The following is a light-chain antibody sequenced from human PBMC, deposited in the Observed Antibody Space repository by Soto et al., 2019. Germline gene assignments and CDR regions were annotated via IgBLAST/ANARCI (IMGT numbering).Light chain of an antibody. V-gene: IGLV2-14*01. Sequence: QSALTQPASVSGSPGQSITMSCTGTSSDVGGYNFVSWYQQHPGKAPKLMIYDVTSRPSGVSNRFSGSKFGNTASLTISGLQAEDEADYYCSSYTSSSTYVFGTGTKLTVL. CDR2: DVT. J-gene: IGLJ1*01. CDR3: SSYTSSSTYV. CDR1: SSDVGGYNF.